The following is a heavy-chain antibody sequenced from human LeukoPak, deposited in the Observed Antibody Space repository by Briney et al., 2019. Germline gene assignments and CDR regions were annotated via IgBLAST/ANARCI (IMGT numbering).Heavy chain of an antibody. CDR3: ARAPRFYRVTTGWDFDY. V-gene: IGHV1-18*01. CDR1: GYTFTSYG. J-gene: IGHJ4*02. D-gene: IGHD4-11*01. CDR2: IRAYNGNT. Sequence: GASVKVSCKASGYTFTSYGISWVRQAPGQGLEWMGWIRAYNGNTNYAQKLQGRVTMTTDTSTSTAYMELRSLRSDDTAVYYCARAPRFYRVTTGWDFDYWGQGTLVTVSS.